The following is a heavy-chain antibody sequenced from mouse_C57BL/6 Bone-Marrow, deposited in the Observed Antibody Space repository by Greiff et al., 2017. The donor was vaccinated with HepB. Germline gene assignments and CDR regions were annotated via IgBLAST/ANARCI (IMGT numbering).Heavy chain of an antibody. CDR2: IDPANGNT. Sequence: EVQLQQSVAELVRPGASVKLSCTASGFNFKNTYMHWVKQRPEQGLEWIGRIDPANGNTKYAPKFKGKATITADTSSNTAYLQLSSLTSEDTAIYYCARWIATQAYWGQGTRVTVSA. V-gene: IGHV14-3*01. J-gene: IGHJ3*01. CDR3: ARWIATQAY. D-gene: IGHD1-1*01. CDR1: GFNFKNTY.